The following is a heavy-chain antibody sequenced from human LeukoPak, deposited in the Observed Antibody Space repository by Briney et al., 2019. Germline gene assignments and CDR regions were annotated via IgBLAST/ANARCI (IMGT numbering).Heavy chain of an antibody. D-gene: IGHD3-16*01. J-gene: IGHJ4*02. CDR1: GFTFSSYE. CDR2: ISSSGSTI. Sequence: GGSLRLSCAASGFTFSSYEMNWVRQAPGKGLEWVSYISSSGSTIYYADSVKGRFTISRDNAKNSLYLQMNSLRAEDTAVYYCARSFSYDYVWGSLETGDYWGQGTLVTVSS. V-gene: IGHV3-48*03. CDR3: ARSFSYDYVWGSLETGDY.